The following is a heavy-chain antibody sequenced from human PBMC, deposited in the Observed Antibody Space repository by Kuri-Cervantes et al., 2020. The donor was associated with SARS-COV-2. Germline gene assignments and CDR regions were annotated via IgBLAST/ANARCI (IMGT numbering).Heavy chain of an antibody. J-gene: IGHJ4*02. CDR3: ARDRKVEGSGSYCLGY. D-gene: IGHD3-10*01. CDR1: GYTFISYY. CDR2: INPSGGST. V-gene: IGHV1-46*01. Sequence: ASVKVSCKASGYTFISYYMHWVRQAPGQGLEWMGIINPSGGSTSYAQKFQGRVTMTRDTSTSTVYMELSSLRSEDTAVYYCARDRKVEGSGSYCLGYWGQGTLVTVSS.